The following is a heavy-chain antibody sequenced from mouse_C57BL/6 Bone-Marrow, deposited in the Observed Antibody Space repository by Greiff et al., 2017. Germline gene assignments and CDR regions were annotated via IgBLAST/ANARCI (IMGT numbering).Heavy chain of an antibody. CDR2: IWSGGST. V-gene: IGHV2-2*01. Sequence: VMLVESGPGLVQPSQSLSITCKVSGFSLTSYGVHWVRQSPGKGLEWLGVIWSGGSTDYNAAFISRLSISKDNSKSQVFFKMNSVQADDTAIYYCARNRYGNYRGYAMDYWGQGTSVTVSS. CDR3: ARNRYGNYRGYAMDY. CDR1: GFSLTSYG. D-gene: IGHD2-1*01. J-gene: IGHJ4*01.